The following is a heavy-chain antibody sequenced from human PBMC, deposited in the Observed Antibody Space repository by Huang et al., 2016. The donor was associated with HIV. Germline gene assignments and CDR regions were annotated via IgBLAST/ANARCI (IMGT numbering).Heavy chain of an antibody. CDR1: GFTFSDYY. D-gene: IGHD5-12*01. Sequence: VHLVESGGDLVKPGGSLRLSCVASGFTFSDYYMSWIRQAQGKGLEWVSYIPSSGNIIYYADSVKGRFTISRDNAKNSLYLQMHSLRAEDTAVYYCARWGYGGYDPLFDYWGQGTLVTVSS. J-gene: IGHJ4*02. CDR3: ARWGYGGYDPLFDY. V-gene: IGHV3-11*04. CDR2: IPSSGNII.